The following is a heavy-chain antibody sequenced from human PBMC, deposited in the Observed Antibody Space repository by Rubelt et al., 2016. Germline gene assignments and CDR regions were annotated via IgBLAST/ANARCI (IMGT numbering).Heavy chain of an antibody. D-gene: IGHD6-13*01. CDR1: GGSISSYS. CDR2: IYYSGST. V-gene: IGHV4-59*08. Sequence: QVQLQESGPGLVKPSETLSLTCTVSGGSISSYSWSWIRQPPGKGLEWIGYIYYSGSTNYNPSLKSRVTISVDTSKNQFALKLSSVTAADTAGYYCARPQYSWVSTIDYWGQGTLVTVSS. CDR3: ARPQYSWVSTIDY. J-gene: IGHJ4*02.